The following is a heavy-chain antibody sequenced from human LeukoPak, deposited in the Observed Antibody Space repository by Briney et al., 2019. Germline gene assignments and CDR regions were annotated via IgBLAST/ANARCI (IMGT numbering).Heavy chain of an antibody. CDR1: GFTFSNYW. Sequence: GGSLRLSCAASGFTFSNYWMSWVRQAPGKGLEWVANIKQDGSEKYYVDSVKGRFTITISRDNAKNSLYLQMNSLRADDTAVYYCASHCSGSNCSNYFDYWGQGTLVTVSS. D-gene: IGHD2-15*01. V-gene: IGHV3-7*01. CDR3: ASHCSGSNCSNYFDY. CDR2: IKQDGSEK. J-gene: IGHJ4*02.